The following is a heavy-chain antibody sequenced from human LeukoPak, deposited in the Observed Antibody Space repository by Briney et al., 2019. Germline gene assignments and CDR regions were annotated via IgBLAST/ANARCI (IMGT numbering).Heavy chain of an antibody. J-gene: IGHJ4*02. V-gene: IGHV3-7*01. CDR3: ARGITGMMLDY. Sequence: GGPLRLSCAASGFTFSSHWMSWVRQAPGKGLEWVANIKQDGSEKYYVDSVKGRFTISRDNAKNSLYLQMNSLRAEDTAVYYCARGITGMMLDYWGQGTLVTVSS. D-gene: IGHD1-20*01. CDR2: IKQDGSEK. CDR1: GFTFSSHW.